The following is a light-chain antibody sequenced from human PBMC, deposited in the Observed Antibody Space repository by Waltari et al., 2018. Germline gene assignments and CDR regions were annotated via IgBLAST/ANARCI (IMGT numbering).Light chain of an antibody. V-gene: IGLV3-25*03. CDR1: ALPKQY. CDR3: QSTDRSDRWV. J-gene: IGLJ3*02. CDR2: KAT. Sequence: SYELTQPPSVSVSPGQTAAITCSGDALPKQYAYWYQQKPGQAPVLLIYKATYRPSGIRERFSGSTSGTTVTLTISGVQAEDEADYYCQSTDRSDRWVFGGGTKLTVL.